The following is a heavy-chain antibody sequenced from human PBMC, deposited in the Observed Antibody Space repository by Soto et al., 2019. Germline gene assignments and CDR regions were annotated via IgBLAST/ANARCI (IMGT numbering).Heavy chain of an antibody. CDR3: ARSRGYGGDSFDY. J-gene: IGHJ4*02. CDR1: NASCSGASYS. CDR2: IYPSGTT. V-gene: IGHV4-30-2*01. D-gene: IGHD6-25*01. Sequence: PSEMLCLTCTVANASCSGASYSRSCLRHPPGKGLEWIGYIYPSGTTYYNPSLKSRVTMSIDKSRNQFSLNLNSVAAADTAVYYCARSRGYGGDSFDYWGQGALVTVSS.